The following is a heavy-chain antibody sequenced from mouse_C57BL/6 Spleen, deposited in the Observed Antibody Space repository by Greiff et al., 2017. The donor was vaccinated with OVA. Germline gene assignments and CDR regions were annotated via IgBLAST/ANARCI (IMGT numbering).Heavy chain of an antibody. V-gene: IGHV5-9-1*02. CDR2: ISSGGDYI. D-gene: IGHD2-4*01. CDR1: GFTFSSYA. Sequence: EVHLVESGEGLVKPGGSLKLSCAASGFTFSSYAMSWVRQTPEKRLEWVAYISSGGDYIYYADTVKGRFTISRDNARNTLYLQMSSLKSEDTAMYYCTREGIYYDYDPFAYWGQGTLVTVSA. CDR3: TREGIYYDYDPFAY. J-gene: IGHJ3*01.